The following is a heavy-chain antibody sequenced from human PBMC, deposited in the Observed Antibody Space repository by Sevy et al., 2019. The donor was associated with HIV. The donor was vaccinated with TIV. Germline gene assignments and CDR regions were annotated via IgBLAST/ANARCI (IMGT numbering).Heavy chain of an antibody. V-gene: IGHV3-9*01. D-gene: IGHD6-19*01. J-gene: IGHJ3*01. CDR1: GFTYDDYA. CDR3: VKDNTLAVAGAFDF. Sequence: GGSLRLSCAASGFTYDDYAMHWVRQTPGKGLEWVSGFSWNSGSIDYADSVKGRFTISRDNAKKSLYLQMNSLKAEDTALYFCVKDNTLAVAGAFDFWGQGTMVTVSS. CDR2: FSWNSGSI.